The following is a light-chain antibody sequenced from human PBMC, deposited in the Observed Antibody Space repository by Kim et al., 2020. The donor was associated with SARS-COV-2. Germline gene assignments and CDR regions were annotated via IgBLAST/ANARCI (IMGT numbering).Light chain of an antibody. J-gene: IGKJ1*01. CDR1: QTVGSH. CDR3: QQTYSIPT. V-gene: IGKV1-39*01. CDR2: GAS. Sequence: DIQMTQSPLSLSASVGDSVTITCRASQTVGSHLNWFQHKPGKVPKLLIFGASNLQRGAPSRFSASGSGTDFTLTISSLQPEDFVTYYCQQTYSIPTFGPGTKVVIK.